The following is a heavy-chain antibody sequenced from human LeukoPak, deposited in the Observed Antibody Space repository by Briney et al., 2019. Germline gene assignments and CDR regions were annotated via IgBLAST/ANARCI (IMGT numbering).Heavy chain of an antibody. J-gene: IGHJ4*02. V-gene: IGHV3-48*04. CDR3: ARPRGRYFTPQDFDY. Sequence: PGGSLRLSCAASGFTFSSYSMSWIRQAPGKGLEWISHISYSGGTIYYADSVQGRFIISRDNAKNTVTLQMNSLSAEDTAVYYCARPRGRYFTPQDFDYWGQGTLVTVSS. CDR2: ISYSGGTI. CDR1: GFTFSSYS. D-gene: IGHD1-26*01.